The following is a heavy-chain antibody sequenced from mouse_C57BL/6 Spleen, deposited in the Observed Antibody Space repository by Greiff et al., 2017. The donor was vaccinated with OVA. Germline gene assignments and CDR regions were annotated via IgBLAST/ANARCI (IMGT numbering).Heavy chain of an antibody. V-gene: IGHV5-17*01. CDR3: ATGYYFDY. CDR2: ISSGSSTI. J-gene: IGHJ2*01. CDR1: GFTFSDYG. Sequence: EVKLMESGGGLVKPGGSLKLSCAASGFTFSDYGMHWVRQAPEKGLEWVAYISSGSSTIYYADTLKGRFTISRDNAKNTLFLQMTSLRSEDTAMYYCATGYYFDYWGQGTTLTVSS.